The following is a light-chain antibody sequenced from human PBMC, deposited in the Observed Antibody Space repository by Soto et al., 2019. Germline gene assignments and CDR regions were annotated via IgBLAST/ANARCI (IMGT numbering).Light chain of an antibody. CDR2: AAS. CDR1: QSISNY. Sequence: DIQVTQSPSSLSASLGDRVTITCRASQSISNYLNWYQQKPGKAPNLLIYAASTLQSGVPSRFSGSGSGTDFTLTISSLQAEDFAAYYCQQSYSSPWTFGQGTKVDIK. CDR3: QQSYSSPWT. J-gene: IGKJ1*01. V-gene: IGKV1-39*01.